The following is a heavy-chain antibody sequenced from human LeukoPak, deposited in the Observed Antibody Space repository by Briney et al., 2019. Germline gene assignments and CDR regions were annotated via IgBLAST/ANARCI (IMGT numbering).Heavy chain of an antibody. D-gene: IGHD3-10*01. J-gene: IGHJ6*03. CDR1: GGSFSGYF. Sequence: SETLSLTCAVYGGSFSGYFWSWIRQPPGKGLEWIGEINHSGSTNYNPSLKSRVTISLDTSKNHFSLNLSSVTAADTAVYYCASVRRGFGESSKYYAYYYMGVWGKGTTVTFSS. V-gene: IGHV4-34*01. CDR2: INHSGST. CDR3: ASVRRGFGESSKYYAYYYMGV.